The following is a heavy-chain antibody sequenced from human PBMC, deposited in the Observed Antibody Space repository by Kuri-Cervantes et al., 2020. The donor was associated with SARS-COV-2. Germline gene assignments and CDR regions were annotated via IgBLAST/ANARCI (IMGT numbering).Heavy chain of an antibody. CDR2: IYHSGST. CDR3: AKWGTLSVPLVMYY. Sequence: GSLRLSCAVSGYSISSGYYWGWIRQPPGKGLEWIGSIYHSGSTYYNPSLKSRVTISVDTSKNQFSLKLSSVTAADTAVYYCAKWGTLSVPLVMYYWGQGTLVTVSS. J-gene: IGHJ4*02. D-gene: IGHD3-9*01. CDR1: GYSISSGYY. V-gene: IGHV4-38-2*01.